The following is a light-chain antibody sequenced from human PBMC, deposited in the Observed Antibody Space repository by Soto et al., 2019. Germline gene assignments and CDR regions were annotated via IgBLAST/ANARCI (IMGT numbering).Light chain of an antibody. J-gene: IGLJ3*02. CDR1: SSSIGSNT. Sequence: QPVLTQPPSASGTPGQRVSISCSGSSSSIGSNTVNWYQQLPGTAPRLLIYSNDQRPSGVPDRFSGSKSGTSASLAISGLRSEDEADYYCAAWDDRLNGPVFGGGTKLTVL. CDR2: SND. V-gene: IGLV1-44*01. CDR3: AAWDDRLNGPV.